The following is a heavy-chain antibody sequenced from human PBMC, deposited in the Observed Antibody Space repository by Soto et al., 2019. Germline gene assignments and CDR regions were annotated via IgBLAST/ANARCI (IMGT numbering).Heavy chain of an antibody. D-gene: IGHD1-7*01. CDR3: AGTTSLQWYYLDV. V-gene: IGHV6-1*01. CDR1: VEIVSRHRPA. Sequence: HSTTCAIPVEIVSRHRPAWKCISQSHSTRLEWLGRTYCRSSWSHDYAVSVKSRITVNPDTSKNVFSLHLNSVTPEDTAVYYCAGTTSLQWYYLDVWDKGTTVTVSS. J-gene: IGHJ6*03. CDR2: TYCRSSWSH.